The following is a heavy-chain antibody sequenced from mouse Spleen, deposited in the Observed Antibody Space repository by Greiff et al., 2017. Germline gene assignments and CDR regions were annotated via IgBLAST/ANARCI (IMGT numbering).Heavy chain of an antibody. CDR2: INPGSGGT. CDR3: ARDNFSYAMDY. V-gene: IGHV1-54*01. CDR1: GYAFTNYL. Sequence: LQESGAELVRPGTSVKVSCKASGYAFTNYLIEWVKQRPGQGLEWIGVINPGSGGTNYNEKFKGKATLTADKSSSTAYMQLSSLTSEDSAVYFCARDNFSYAMDYWGQGTSVTVSS. J-gene: IGHJ4*01. D-gene: IGHD1-3*01.